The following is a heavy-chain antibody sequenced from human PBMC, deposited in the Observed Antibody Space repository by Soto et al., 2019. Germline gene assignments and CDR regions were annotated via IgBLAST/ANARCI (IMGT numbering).Heavy chain of an antibody. CDR3: ARPRGPMVRGVYYYYYGMDV. J-gene: IGHJ6*02. V-gene: IGHV3-21*01. CDR2: ISSSSSYI. Sequence: PGGSLRLSCAASGFTFSSYSMNWVRQAPGKGLEWVSSISSSSSYIYYADSVKGRCTISRDNAKNSLYLQMNSLRAEDTAVYYCARPRGPMVRGVYYYYYGMDVWGQGTTVTVSS. D-gene: IGHD3-10*01. CDR1: GFTFSSYS.